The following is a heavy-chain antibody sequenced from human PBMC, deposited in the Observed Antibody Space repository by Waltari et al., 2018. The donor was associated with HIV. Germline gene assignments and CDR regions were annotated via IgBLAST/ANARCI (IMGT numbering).Heavy chain of an antibody. Sequence: QAQLVQSGAEVKKPGSSVKVSCKASGYTFNNYVIHWVRQAPGQRPEWRGWSNSGNCDAKYSQDVQGRVAITRDTSASTVYMELSSLRSEDTGVDYCARGGSSPYYFAMDVWGQGTTVTVSS. CDR2: SNSGNCDA. CDR3: ARGGSSPYYFAMDV. V-gene: IGHV1-3*02. J-gene: IGHJ6*02. CDR1: GYTFNNYV. D-gene: IGHD6-6*01.